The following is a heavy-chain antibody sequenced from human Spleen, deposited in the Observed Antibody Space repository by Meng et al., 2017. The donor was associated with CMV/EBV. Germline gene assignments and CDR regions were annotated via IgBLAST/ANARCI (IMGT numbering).Heavy chain of an antibody. V-gene: IGHV3-74*01. J-gene: IGHJ6*02. CDR3: ARATYSYAMDV. CDR2: INSDRSST. Sequence: GGSLRLSCAASGSTFSSYWMHWVRQAPGKGLVWVSCINSDRSSTSYADSEKCRFTMSRDKAKNTLYLQMNSLRAEDTAVYFCARATYSYAMDVWGQGPTVTVSS. CDR1: GSTFSSYW.